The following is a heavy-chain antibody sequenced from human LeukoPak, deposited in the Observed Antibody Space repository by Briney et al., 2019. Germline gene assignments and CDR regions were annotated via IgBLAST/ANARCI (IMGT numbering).Heavy chain of an antibody. CDR2: ISSSSSYI. V-gene: IGHV3-21*01. CDR3: ARFRDGPYYYYMDV. Sequence: GSLRLSCAASGFTFSSSAMSWVRQAPGKGLEWVSSISSSSSYIYYADSVKGRFTISRDNAKNSLYLQMDSLRAEDTAVYYCARFRDGPYYYYMDVWGKGTTVTVSS. D-gene: IGHD2-8*01. J-gene: IGHJ6*03. CDR1: GFTFSSSA.